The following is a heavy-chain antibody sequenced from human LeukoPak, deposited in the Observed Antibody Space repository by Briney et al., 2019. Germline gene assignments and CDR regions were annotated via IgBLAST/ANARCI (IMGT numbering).Heavy chain of an antibody. CDR1: GYTFTSYA. D-gene: IGHD3-22*01. CDR3: ARGRFDYYDSSGYYRPREYYSYYYYMDV. CDR2: INAGNGNT. Sequence: GASVKVSCKASGYTFTSYAMHWVRQAPGQRLEWMGWINAGNGNTKYSQEFQGRVTITRDTSASTAYMELSSLRSEDMAVYYCARGRFDYYDSSGYYRPREYYSYYYYMDVWGKGTTVTISS. V-gene: IGHV1-3*03. J-gene: IGHJ6*03.